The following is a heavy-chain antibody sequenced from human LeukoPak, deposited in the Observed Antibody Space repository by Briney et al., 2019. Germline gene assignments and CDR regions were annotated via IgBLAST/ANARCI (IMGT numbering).Heavy chain of an antibody. CDR1: GYTFTDYY. CDR3: AKFGAMAGTGWGDFDF. D-gene: IGHD6-19*01. CDR2: INPNSGGT. J-gene: IGHJ4*02. Sequence: ASVKVSCKASGYTFTDYYMNWVRQAPGQGLEWMGWINPNSGGTDYAQKFRGRVTMTRDTSISTAYMELSRVRSDDTAIYYCAKFGAMAGTGWGDFDFWGQGTLVTVSS. V-gene: IGHV1-2*02.